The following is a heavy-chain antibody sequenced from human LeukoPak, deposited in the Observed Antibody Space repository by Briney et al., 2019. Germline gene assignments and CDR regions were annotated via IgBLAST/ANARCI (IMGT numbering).Heavy chain of an antibody. Sequence: PGGSLRLSCAASGFTFSDYWMSWVRQAPGGGLEWVANIRQDGSEIYYVDSVKGRFTISRDNAKNSLYLQMNSLRAEDAAVYYCVRDRLRSSAWVFDYWGQGALVTVSS. V-gene: IGHV3-7*01. CDR1: GFTFSDYW. CDR3: VRDRLRSSAWVFDY. CDR2: IRQDGSEI. D-gene: IGHD6-25*01. J-gene: IGHJ4*02.